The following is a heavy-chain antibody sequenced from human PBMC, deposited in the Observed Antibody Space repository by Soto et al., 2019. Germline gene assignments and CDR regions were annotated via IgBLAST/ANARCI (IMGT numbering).Heavy chain of an antibody. CDR1: GFTFSGYG. J-gene: IGHJ4*02. CDR3: PRDSGGYCSGRSCSYFDY. Sequence: QVQLVESGGGVVQPGRSLRLSCAASGFTFSGYGMHWVRQAPGKGLEWVAVIWYDGSNKYYADSVKGRFTISRDNSKNTLYLQINSLRAEDTAVYYCPRDSGGYCSGRSCSYFDYWGQGTLVTVSS. D-gene: IGHD2-15*01. V-gene: IGHV3-33*01. CDR2: IWYDGSNK.